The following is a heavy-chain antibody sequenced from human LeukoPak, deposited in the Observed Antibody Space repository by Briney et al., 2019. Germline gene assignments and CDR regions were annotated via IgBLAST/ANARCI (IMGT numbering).Heavy chain of an antibody. CDR1: GFTFTGYA. V-gene: IGHV3-23*01. J-gene: IGHJ4*02. Sequence: GGSLRLSCAASGFTFTGYAMTWVRQAPRKGLEWVSAISGSGGGTYYADSVKGRFTISRDNAKNTLYLQMNSLRAEDTAVYYCAKDLRFGDSPGNRFDYWGQGTLVTVSS. CDR2: ISGSGGGT. D-gene: IGHD3-10*01. CDR3: AKDLRFGDSPGNRFDY.